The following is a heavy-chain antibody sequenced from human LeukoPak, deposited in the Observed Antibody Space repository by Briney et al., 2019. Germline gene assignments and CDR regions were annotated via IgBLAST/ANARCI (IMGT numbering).Heavy chain of an antibody. D-gene: IGHD1-1*01. V-gene: IGHV1-2*02. Sequence: ASVKVSCKASGYTFTGYYMHWVRQAPGQGLEWMGWINPNSGGTNYAQKFQGRVTMARDTSISTAYMELSRLTSDDTAVYYCARDRDTIPTTDAGGDHFHYWGQGTLVTVSS. CDR1: GYTFTGYY. J-gene: IGHJ4*02. CDR3: ARDRDTIPTTDAGGDHFHY. CDR2: INPNSGGT.